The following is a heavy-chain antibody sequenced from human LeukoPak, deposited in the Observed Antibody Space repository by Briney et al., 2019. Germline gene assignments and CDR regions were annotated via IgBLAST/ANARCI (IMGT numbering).Heavy chain of an antibody. CDR3: ARGAYSSGWFDY. CDR1: GDSVSSNSAA. J-gene: IGHJ4*02. Sequence: SQTLSLTCAISGDSVSSNSAAWIWIRQSPSRGLEWLGRTYYRSKWYNDYAVSVKSRITINPDTSKNQFSLQQNSVTPEDTAVYYCARGAYSSGWFDYWGQGTLVTVSS. V-gene: IGHV6-1*01. D-gene: IGHD6-19*01. CDR2: TYYRSKWYN.